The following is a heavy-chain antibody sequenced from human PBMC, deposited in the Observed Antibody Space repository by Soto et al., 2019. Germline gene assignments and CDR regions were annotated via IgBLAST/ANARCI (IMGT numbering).Heavy chain of an antibody. CDR1: GGSISSGGYY. CDR3: ARAPGIAAAGYYFDY. V-gene: IGHV4-31*03. Sequence: SETLSLTCTVSGGSISSGGYYWSWIRQHPGKGLEWIGYIYYSGSTYYNPSLKSRVTISVDTSKNQFSLKLSSVTAADTAVYYCARAPGIAAAGYYFDYWGQGTLVTVSS. CDR2: IYYSGST. D-gene: IGHD6-13*01. J-gene: IGHJ4*02.